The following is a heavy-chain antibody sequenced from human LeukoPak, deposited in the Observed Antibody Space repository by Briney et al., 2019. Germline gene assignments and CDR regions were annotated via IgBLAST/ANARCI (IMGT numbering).Heavy chain of an antibody. CDR3: ARVQGGGFRTADF. J-gene: IGHJ4*02. D-gene: IGHD3-10*01. CDR1: GFTFRNYM. V-gene: IGHV3-30*04. Sequence: GWSLRLSCAASGFTFRNYMMHWVRQAPGKGLDWVAVILEDGTIQHYADSVKGRFTISRDNSRNTVFLQMNSLRGEDTAIYYCARVQGGGFRTADFWGQGTVVTVSS. CDR2: ILEDGTIQ.